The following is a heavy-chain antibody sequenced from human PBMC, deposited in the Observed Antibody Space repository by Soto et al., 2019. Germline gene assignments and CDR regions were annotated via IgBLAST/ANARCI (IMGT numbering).Heavy chain of an antibody. Sequence: QVQLEQSGAEVRKPGSSVKVSCKASGGTFSRSAISWVRQAPGQGLEWMGGIIPSLATATYAQKFHGRVTITADEPTGTAYMELSSLTSEDTAIYYCAKVAESSGHFDYWGQGALITVSS. CDR1: GGTFSRSA. CDR2: IIPSLATA. V-gene: IGHV1-69*01. D-gene: IGHD6-19*01. CDR3: AKVAESSGHFDY. J-gene: IGHJ4*02.